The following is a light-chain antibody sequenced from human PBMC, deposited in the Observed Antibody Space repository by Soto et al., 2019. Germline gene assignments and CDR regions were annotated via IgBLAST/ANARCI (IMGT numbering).Light chain of an antibody. CDR3: KQYNRTQLR. Sequence: DIQMTQSPSTLSASVGDRVTITCRANRSISTCLGWYQQKPGRATKLLIYEAFTLESGVPSRFSGGGSGAEFTLIISSLQPDDFASYYCKQYNRTQLRFGGGTTVDLK. CDR1: RSISTC. CDR2: EAF. V-gene: IGKV1-5*01. J-gene: IGKJ4*02.